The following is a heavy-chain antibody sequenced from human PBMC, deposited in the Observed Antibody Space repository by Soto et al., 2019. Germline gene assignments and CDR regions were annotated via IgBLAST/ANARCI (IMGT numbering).Heavy chain of an antibody. D-gene: IGHD3-22*01. Sequence: SLTCTVSGGPISTYYWSSFRQPAGKGLEWIGRIYTSGSTNYNSPFKSRVTMSVDTSNNQFSLKLSSVTAADTAVYYCARAPPYYYDSSGYYYYFDYWGQGTLVTVSS. J-gene: IGHJ4*02. CDR3: ARAPPYYYDSSGYYYYFDY. CDR1: GGPISTYY. V-gene: IGHV4-4*07. CDR2: IYTSGST.